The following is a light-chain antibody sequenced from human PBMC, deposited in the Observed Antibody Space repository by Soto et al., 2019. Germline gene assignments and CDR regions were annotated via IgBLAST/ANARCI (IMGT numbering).Light chain of an antibody. Sequence: ERVLTQSPGTLSLSPGERATLSCRASQSVSSSYLAWYQQKPGQAPRLLIYGASSRATGIPDRFSGSGSGTDFTLTISRLEPEDFAVYYCQQYGSSFTFGPGTKVDIK. CDR3: QQYGSSFT. J-gene: IGKJ3*01. V-gene: IGKV3-20*01. CDR2: GAS. CDR1: QSVSSSY.